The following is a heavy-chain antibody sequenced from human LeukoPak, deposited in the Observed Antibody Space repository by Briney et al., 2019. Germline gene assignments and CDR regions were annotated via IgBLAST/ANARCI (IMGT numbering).Heavy chain of an antibody. D-gene: IGHD5-12*01. J-gene: IGHJ4*02. V-gene: IGHV1-2*02. Sequence: ASVKVSCKASGYIFTGYYMHWVRQAPGQGLEWMGWINPKTGGTHYARKFQGRVTMTRDTSISTVYMELSRLRSDDTAVFYCARVAGYDPEEYFDYWGQGTLVTVSS. CDR1: GYIFTGYY. CDR3: ARVAGYDPEEYFDY. CDR2: INPKTGGT.